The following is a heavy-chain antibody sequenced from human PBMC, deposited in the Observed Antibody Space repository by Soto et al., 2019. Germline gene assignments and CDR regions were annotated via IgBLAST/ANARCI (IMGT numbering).Heavy chain of an antibody. CDR1: GYTFTSYA. CDR3: ARDLPPVDY. Sequence: QVQLVQSGAEVKKPGASVKVSCKASGYTFTSYAISWVRQAPGQGLEWMGWISAYNGNTNYVQKLQGRVTMTTDTATSTADMERRRVRSDGTAVYYCARDLPPVDYWGQGTLVTVSS. J-gene: IGHJ4*02. V-gene: IGHV1-18*01. CDR2: ISAYNGNT.